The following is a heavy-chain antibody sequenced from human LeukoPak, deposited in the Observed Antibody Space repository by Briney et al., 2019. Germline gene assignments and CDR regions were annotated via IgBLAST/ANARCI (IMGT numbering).Heavy chain of an antibody. CDR3: ARNQYCSSTSCFLHFDY. D-gene: IGHD2-2*01. J-gene: IGHJ4*02. CDR2: ISYDGSNK. CDR1: GFTFSSYA. Sequence: GGSLRLSCAASGFTFSSYAMHWVRQAPGKGLEWVAVISYDGSNKYYADSVKGRFTISRDNSKNTLYLQMNSLRAEDTAVYYCARNQYCSSTSCFLHFDYWGQGTLVTVSS. V-gene: IGHV3-30-3*01.